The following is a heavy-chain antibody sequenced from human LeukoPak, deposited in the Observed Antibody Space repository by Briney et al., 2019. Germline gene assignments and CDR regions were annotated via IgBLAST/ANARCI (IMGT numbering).Heavy chain of an antibody. V-gene: IGHV3-11*05. Sequence: SGGSLRLSCAASGFTFSDYYMSWVRQAPGKGLEWVSYISSSSSYTNYADSVKGRFTISRDNAKNSLYLQMNSLRAEDTAVYYCVREASYNYGIFDCWGQGTLVTVSS. CDR1: GFTFSDYY. CDR3: VREASYNYGIFDC. CDR2: ISSSSSYT. J-gene: IGHJ4*02. D-gene: IGHD5-18*01.